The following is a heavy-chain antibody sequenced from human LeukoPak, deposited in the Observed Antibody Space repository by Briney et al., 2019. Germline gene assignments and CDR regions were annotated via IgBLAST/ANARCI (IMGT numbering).Heavy chain of an antibody. Sequence: SVKVSYKASGYTFTGYYMHWVRQAPGQGLEWMEWINPNSGGTNYAQKFQGRVTMTRDTSISTAYMELSRLRSDDTAVYYCARAGDYYYYYMDVWGKGTTVTVSS. CDR3: ARAGDYYYYYMDV. J-gene: IGHJ6*03. D-gene: IGHD4-17*01. CDR2: INPNSGGT. CDR1: GYTFTGYY. V-gene: IGHV1-2*02.